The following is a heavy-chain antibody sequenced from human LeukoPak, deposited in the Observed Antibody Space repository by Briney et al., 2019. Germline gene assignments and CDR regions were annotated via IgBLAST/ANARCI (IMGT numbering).Heavy chain of an antibody. CDR3: AKARGFCSGGSCYNPFDP. D-gene: IGHD2-15*01. J-gene: IGHJ5*02. CDR2: ISGSGGST. Sequence: PGGSLRLSCAASGFSFSSYAMSWVRQAPGKGLEWVSGISGSGGSTYYADSVKGRLTISRDNSKNTLYVQMNSLRAEDTAVYYCAKARGFCSGGSCYNPFDPWGQGTLVTVPS. CDR1: GFSFSSYA. V-gene: IGHV3-23*01.